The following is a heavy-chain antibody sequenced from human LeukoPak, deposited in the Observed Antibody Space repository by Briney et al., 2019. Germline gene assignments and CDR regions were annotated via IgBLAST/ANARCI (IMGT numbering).Heavy chain of an antibody. CDR1: GGSISSYY. Sequence: SETLSLTCTGSGGSISSYYWSWIRQPPGKVLKWIGYIYYSGSTNYNPSLKSRVTISVDTSKNQFSLKLNSVTAADTAVYYCARERPLARYDYWGQGTLVTVSS. V-gene: IGHV4-59*12. J-gene: IGHJ4*02. CDR3: ARERPLARYDY. CDR2: IYYSGST.